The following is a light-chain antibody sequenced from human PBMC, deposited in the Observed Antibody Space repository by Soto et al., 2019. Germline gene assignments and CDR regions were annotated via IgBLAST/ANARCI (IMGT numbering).Light chain of an antibody. J-gene: IGKJ3*01. Sequence: DIVMTQSPDSLAVSLGERATINCKSSQSLLYTSNNKNYLAWFQQKPGQPPKLLIYWAFTRESGGPDRVSGSGSGRDFTLTISSLQAEDVAVYYCQQYHSVPVTFGPGTKVDIK. CDR3: QQYHSVPVT. CDR2: WAF. CDR1: QSLLYTSNNKNY. V-gene: IGKV4-1*01.